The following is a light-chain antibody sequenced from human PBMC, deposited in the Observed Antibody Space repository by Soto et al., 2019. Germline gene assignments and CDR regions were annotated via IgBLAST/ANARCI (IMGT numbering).Light chain of an antibody. J-gene: IGKJ1*01. CDR2: GAS. CDR3: QQYNNWPQT. Sequence: EIVLTQSPGTLSLSPGERATLSCGASQTVASNYLAWYQQKPGQAPRLLIFGASIRVTGIPDRFIGSGSGTDFTLTISRLEPEDFAVYYCQQYNNWPQTFGQGTKVDIK. CDR1: QTVASNY. V-gene: IGKV3-20*01.